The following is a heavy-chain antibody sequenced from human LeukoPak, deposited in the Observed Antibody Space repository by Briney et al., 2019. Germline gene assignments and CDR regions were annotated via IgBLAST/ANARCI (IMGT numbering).Heavy chain of an antibody. CDR1: GRSISSYY. Sequence: SETLSLTCTVSGRSISSYYWSWIRQPPGKGLEWIGYIYYSGSTNYNPSLKSRVTISVDTSKNQFSLKLSSVTAADTAVYYCARGKGKARYYFDYWGQGTLVTVSS. J-gene: IGHJ4*02. CDR2: IYYSGST. CDR3: ARGKGKARYYFDY. V-gene: IGHV4-59*01.